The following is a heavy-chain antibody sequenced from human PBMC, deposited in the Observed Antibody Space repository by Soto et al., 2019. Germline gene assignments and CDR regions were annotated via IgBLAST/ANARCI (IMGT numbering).Heavy chain of an antibody. Sequence: LSLTFTVSGGSISIYYWSWIRQSAVKGLEWIGRIYNGGNTQYNPSLKSRVTMSADTSKNQFSLRLNSVTAADTAVYYCARDGSDSYGLDVWGQGTTVTVSS. D-gene: IGHD3-10*01. CDR3: ARDGSDSYGLDV. CDR1: GGSISIYY. J-gene: IGHJ6*02. V-gene: IGHV4-4*07. CDR2: IYNGGNT.